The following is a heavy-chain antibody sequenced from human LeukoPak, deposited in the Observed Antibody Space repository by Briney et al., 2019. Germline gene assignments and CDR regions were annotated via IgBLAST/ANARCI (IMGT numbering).Heavy chain of an antibody. CDR3: TVYYYDSSFFDP. D-gene: IGHD3-22*01. J-gene: IGHJ5*02. Sequence: SETLSLTCAVYGGSFSGYYWSWIRQPPGKGLEWIGEINHSGSTNYNPSLKSRVTISVDTSKNQFSLKLSSVTAADTAVYYCTVYYYDSSFFDPWGRGTLVTVSS. CDR1: GGSFSGYY. V-gene: IGHV4-34*01. CDR2: INHSGST.